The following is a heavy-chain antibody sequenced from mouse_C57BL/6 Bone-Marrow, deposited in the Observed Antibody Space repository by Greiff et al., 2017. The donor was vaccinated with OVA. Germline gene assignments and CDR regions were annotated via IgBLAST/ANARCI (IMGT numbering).Heavy chain of an antibody. CDR3: ALRRGGYFDY. J-gene: IGHJ2*01. Sequence: VKLMESGPGLVQPSQSLSITCTVSGFSLTSYGVHWVRQSPGKGLEWLGVIWSGGSTDYNAAFMSRLSITKDNSKSQVFFKMISLQADDTAIYYCALRRGGYFDYWGQGTTLTVSS. D-gene: IGHD2-12*01. CDR2: IWSGGST. V-gene: IGHV2-5*01. CDR1: GFSLTSYG.